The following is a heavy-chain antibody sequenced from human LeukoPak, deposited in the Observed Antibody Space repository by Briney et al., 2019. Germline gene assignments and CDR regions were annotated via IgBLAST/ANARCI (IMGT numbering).Heavy chain of an antibody. V-gene: IGHV3-7*03. D-gene: IGHD3-10*01. CDR3: AKDASRDRGEAFDI. J-gene: IGHJ3*02. Sequence: GGSLRLSCVVSGFSFSDYLMSWVRQAPGKGLEWVANIKKDGSEKYYVDSVKGRFTISRDNAKNSLYLQMNSLRAEDTAVYYCAKDASRDRGEAFDIWGQGTMVTVSS. CDR2: IKKDGSEK. CDR1: GFSFSDYL.